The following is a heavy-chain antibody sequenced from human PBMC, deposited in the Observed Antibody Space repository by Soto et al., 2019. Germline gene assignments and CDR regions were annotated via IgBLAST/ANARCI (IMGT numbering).Heavy chain of an antibody. V-gene: IGHV4-39*01. CDR3: AKLTSSSWSGYYYGMDV. D-gene: IGHD6-13*01. CDR1: GGSISSSSYY. J-gene: IGHJ6*02. CDR2: IYYSGST. Sequence: SETMSLTCTVSGGSISSSSYYWGWIRQPPGKGLEWIGSIYYSGSTYYNPSLKSRVTISVDTSKNQFSLKLSSVTAADTAVYYCAKLTSSSWSGYYYGMDVWGQGTTVTVSS.